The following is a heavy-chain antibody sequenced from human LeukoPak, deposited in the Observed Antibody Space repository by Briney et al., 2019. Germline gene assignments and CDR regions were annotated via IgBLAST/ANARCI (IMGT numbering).Heavy chain of an antibody. V-gene: IGHV1-69*06. CDR2: IFTVFGTT. J-gene: IGHJ2*01. Sequence: GASVKVSCKASGDTFSRYALSWVRQAPGQGLEWMGGIFTVFGTTHYAKDLQGRVTITADKPTNTVYMELTSLRSEDTAIYYCARAKVSGYPTYWYFDLWGRGTLVTVSS. D-gene: IGHD3-9*01. CDR1: GDTFSRYA. CDR3: ARAKVSGYPTYWYFDL.